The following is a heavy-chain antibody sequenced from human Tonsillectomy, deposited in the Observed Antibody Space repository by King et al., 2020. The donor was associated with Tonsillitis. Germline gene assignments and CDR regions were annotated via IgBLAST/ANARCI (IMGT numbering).Heavy chain of an antibody. J-gene: IGHJ5*02. V-gene: IGHV3-30*04. D-gene: IGHD3-22*01. CDR2: ISYDGSNK. CDR1: GFTFGTYP. Sequence: QLVQSGRGVVQPGRSLRLSCAASGFTFGTYPMHWVRQAPGKGLEWMSLISYDGSNKDYAKSVKGRFTISRDHSKNTLYLQMSSLRPEDTALYYCAIVYDGRVYDHDARGSWGQGTLVTVSS. CDR3: AIVYDGRVYDHDARGS.